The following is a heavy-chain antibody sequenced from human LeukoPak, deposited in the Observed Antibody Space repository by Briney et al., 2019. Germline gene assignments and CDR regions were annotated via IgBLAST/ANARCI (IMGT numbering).Heavy chain of an antibody. CDR2: INHSGST. CDR3: ARVRGSARFSSWAFDY. J-gene: IGHJ4*02. CDR1: GGSFSGYY. V-gene: IGHV4-34*01. D-gene: IGHD6-13*01. Sequence: PSETLSLTCAVYGGSFSGYYWSWIRQPPGKGLAWIGEINHSGSTNYNPSLKSRVTISVDTSKNQFSLKLSSVTAADTAVYYCARVRGSARFSSWAFDYWGQGTLVTVSS.